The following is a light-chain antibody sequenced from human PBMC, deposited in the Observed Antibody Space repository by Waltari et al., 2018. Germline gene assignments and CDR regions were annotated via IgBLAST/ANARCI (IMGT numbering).Light chain of an antibody. CDR1: TTAIAGHTS. Sequence: SALPQPPSVSGSPGPSITTSCTGTTTAIAGHTSVSRYQRHPRKAPTLMIYDVTKRPSGVSNRFSGSNSGSTAFLTISGLQAEDEADYYCSSYKGSSTLYVFGTGTKVTVL. J-gene: IGLJ1*01. CDR3: SSYKGSSTLYV. V-gene: IGLV2-14*01. CDR2: DVT.